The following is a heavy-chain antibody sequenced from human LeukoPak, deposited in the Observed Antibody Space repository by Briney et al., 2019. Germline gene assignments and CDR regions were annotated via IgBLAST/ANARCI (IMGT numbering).Heavy chain of an antibody. CDR1: GYTFTSYG. J-gene: IGHJ4*02. Sequence: ASVKVSCKASGYTFTSYGISWVRQAPGQGREWMGWISAYNGNTNYAQKLQGRVTMTTDTSTSTAYMELRSLRSDDTAVYYCARAGPRDPVYDYVWGSYRSYYFDYWGQGTLVTVSS. V-gene: IGHV1-18*01. D-gene: IGHD3-16*02. CDR2: ISAYNGNT. CDR3: ARAGPRDPVYDYVWGSYRSYYFDY.